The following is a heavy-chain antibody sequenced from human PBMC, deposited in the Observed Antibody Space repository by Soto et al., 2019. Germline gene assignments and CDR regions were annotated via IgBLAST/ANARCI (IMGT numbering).Heavy chain of an antibody. CDR2: MNPNSGNT. CDR1: GYTFTSYD. Sequence: QVQLVQSGAEVKKPGASVKVSCKASGYTFTSYDINWVRQATGKGLEWMGWMNPNSGNTGYAQKFQGRVTMTRNTSISTAYMELSSLRSEDTAVYYCARSVEWLASFDYWGQGTLVTVSS. D-gene: IGHD6-19*01. V-gene: IGHV1-8*01. CDR3: ARSVEWLASFDY. J-gene: IGHJ4*02.